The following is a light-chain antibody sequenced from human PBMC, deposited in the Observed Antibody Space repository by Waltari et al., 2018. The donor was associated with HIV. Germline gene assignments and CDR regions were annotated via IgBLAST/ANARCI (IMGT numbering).Light chain of an antibody. CDR2: EVS. J-gene: IGLJ2*01. V-gene: IGLV2-23*02. Sequence: QSALTQPASVSGSPGQSITISCTGTSSDVGSYNLFSLYHQHPGKAPKLMIYEVSKRPSGVSNRFSGSKSGNTASLTISGLQAEDEADYYCCSYAGSSTHVVFGGGTKLTVL. CDR3: CSYAGSSTHVV. CDR1: SSDVGSYNL.